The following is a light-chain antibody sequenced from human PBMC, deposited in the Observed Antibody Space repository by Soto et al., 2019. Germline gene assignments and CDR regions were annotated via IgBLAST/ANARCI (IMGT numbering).Light chain of an antibody. J-gene: IGKJ2*01. CDR2: FGS. V-gene: IGKV2-28*01. Sequence: DIVMTQSPLSLPVTPGEPASISCRSSQSLLHGNGYNCLDWYIQKPGQSPQLLLYFGSSRASGVPDKFGGSGSGTDFTLKISRVEAEDTGVYYCMQTLEAPFTFGQGTRLEIK. CDR3: MQTLEAPFT. CDR1: QSLLHGNGYNC.